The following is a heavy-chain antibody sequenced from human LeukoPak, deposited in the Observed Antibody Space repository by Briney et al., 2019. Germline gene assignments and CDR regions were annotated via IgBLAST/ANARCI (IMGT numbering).Heavy chain of an antibody. D-gene: IGHD3-22*01. CDR2: INHSGST. Sequence: SETLPLTCAVYGGSFSGYYWSWIRQPPGKGLEWIGEINHSGSTNYNPSLKSRVTISVDTSKNQFSLKLSSVTAADTAVYYCARWYYYDSSGYSAFDPWGQGTLVTVSS. J-gene: IGHJ5*02. CDR3: ARWYYYDSSGYSAFDP. V-gene: IGHV4-34*01. CDR1: GGSFSGYY.